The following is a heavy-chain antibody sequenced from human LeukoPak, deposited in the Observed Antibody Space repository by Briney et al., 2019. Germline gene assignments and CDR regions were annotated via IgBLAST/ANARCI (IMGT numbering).Heavy chain of an antibody. Sequence: SETLSLTCAVYGGSFSGDYWSWIRQPPGKGLEWIAEINHSGSTNYNPSLKSRVTISVDTSKNQFSLKLSSVTAADTAVYYCARVVPYSPGYYYGMDVWGQGTTVTVSS. J-gene: IGHJ6*02. V-gene: IGHV4-34*01. D-gene: IGHD3-10*01. CDR1: GGSFSGDY. CDR3: ARVVPYSPGYYYGMDV. CDR2: INHSGST.